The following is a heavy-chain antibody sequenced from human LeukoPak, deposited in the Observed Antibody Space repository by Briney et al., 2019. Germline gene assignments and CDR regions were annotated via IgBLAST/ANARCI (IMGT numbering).Heavy chain of an antibody. CDR3: ATWYSTSLFDY. V-gene: IGHV4-30-2*01. J-gene: IGHJ4*02. CDR1: GGSISSGGYY. CDR2: IYHGGST. Sequence: PSQTLSLTCTVSGGSISSGGYYWSWVRQPPGKGLEWIGYIYHGGSTSYNPSLKSRVTISVDRSKNQFSLNLNSVTAADTAVYYCATWYSTSLFDYWGRGTLVTVSS. D-gene: IGHD2-15*01.